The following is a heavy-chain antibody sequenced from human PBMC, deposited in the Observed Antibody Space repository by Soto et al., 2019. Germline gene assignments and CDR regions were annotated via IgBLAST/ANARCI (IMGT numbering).Heavy chain of an antibody. CDR3: ARGNQVAMSDY. Sequence: PSETLSLTCTLSGGSSSGYYWSWIRQPAGKGLEWIGRFYASGYTNYNPSLKSRVTMSLDISKNQFSLRLSSVTAADTAVYYCARGNQVAMSDYWGQGTLVTVSS. CDR1: GGSSSGYY. CDR2: FYASGYT. J-gene: IGHJ4*02. V-gene: IGHV4-4*07.